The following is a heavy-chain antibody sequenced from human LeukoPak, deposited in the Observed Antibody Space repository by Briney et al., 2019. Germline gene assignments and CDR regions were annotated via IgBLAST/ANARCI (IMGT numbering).Heavy chain of an antibody. V-gene: IGHV3-33*01. J-gene: IGHJ6*02. CDR2: IWYDGLNK. D-gene: IGHD1-26*01. CDR1: GFTFSNFG. Sequence: GGSLRLSCAASGFTFSNFGMHWVRQAPGKGLEWVAIIWYDGLNKYYADSVKGRFTISRDNSKNTLYLLMNSLRAEDTAMYYCARDIGWGHGMDVWGQGTTVTVSS. CDR3: ARDIGWGHGMDV.